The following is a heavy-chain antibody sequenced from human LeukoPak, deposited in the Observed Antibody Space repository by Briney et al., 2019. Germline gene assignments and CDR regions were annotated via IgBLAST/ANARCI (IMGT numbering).Heavy chain of an antibody. D-gene: IGHD3-16*02. V-gene: IGHV4-59*01. CDR3: ARGSMITFGGAIVPFDY. J-gene: IGHJ4*02. CDR2: IYYSGST. Sequence: PSETLSLTCTVSGGSISSYYWSWIRQPPGKGLEWIGYIYYSGSTNYNPSLKSRVTISVDTSKNQFSLKLSSVTAADTAVYYCARGSMITFGGAIVPFDYWGQGTLVTVSS. CDR1: GGSISSYY.